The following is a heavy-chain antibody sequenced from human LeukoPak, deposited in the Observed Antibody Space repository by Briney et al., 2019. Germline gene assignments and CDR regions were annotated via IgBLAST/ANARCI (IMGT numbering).Heavy chain of an antibody. Sequence: GRSLRLSCAASGFTFDDYAMHWVRHAPGKGLEWVSGINWNSGSIGYADSVKGRLTISRDNAKNSLYLQMNSLRAEDTALYYCAKSARPASQYYYYGMDVWGQGTTVTVSS. J-gene: IGHJ6*02. D-gene: IGHD6-25*01. CDR3: AKSARPASQYYYYGMDV. V-gene: IGHV3-9*01. CDR2: INWNSGSI. CDR1: GFTFDDYA.